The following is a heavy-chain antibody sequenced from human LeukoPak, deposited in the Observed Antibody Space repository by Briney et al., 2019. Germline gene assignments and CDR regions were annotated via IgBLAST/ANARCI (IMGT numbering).Heavy chain of an antibody. V-gene: IGHV4-39*07. CDR1: GGSISSSSYY. D-gene: IGHD6-6*01. CDR2: IYYSGST. Sequence: SETLSLTFTVSGGSISSSSYYWGWIRQPPGKGLEWIGSIYYSGSTYYNPSLKSRVTKSVDTSKNQFSLKLSSVTAADTAVYYCARVRSVAQGGAFDIWGQGTMVTVSS. J-gene: IGHJ3*02. CDR3: ARVRSVAQGGAFDI.